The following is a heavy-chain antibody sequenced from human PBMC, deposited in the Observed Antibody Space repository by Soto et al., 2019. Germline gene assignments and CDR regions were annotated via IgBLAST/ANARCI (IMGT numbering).Heavy chain of an antibody. Sequence: QVQLQQWGAGLLKPSETLSLTCAVYGGSFSGYYWSWIRQPPGKGLEWFGEVNHSGSTNYNPSLKSRVTIPVDTHNNQLSPKLSSVTAADTAVYYCARERGLLLWFGGPNWFDPWGQGTLVPVSS. J-gene: IGHJ5*02. CDR1: GGSFSGYY. CDR2: VNHSGST. CDR3: ARERGLLLWFGGPNWFDP. D-gene: IGHD3-10*01. V-gene: IGHV4-34*01.